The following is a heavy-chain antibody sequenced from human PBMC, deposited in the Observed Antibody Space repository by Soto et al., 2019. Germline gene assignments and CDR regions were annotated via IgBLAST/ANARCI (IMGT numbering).Heavy chain of an antibody. CDR1: GYSFTTSG. CDR2: ISTYNGNT. CDR3: ARRLYGYYDY. V-gene: IGHV1-18*01. J-gene: IGHJ4*02. Sequence: QAQLVQSGAEVKKPGASVKVSCKASGYSFTTSGITWVRQAPGQGLEWMGWISTYNGNTNYAQKFQDSVTLTTDTSTSTAYMELRSLRSDDTAVYYCARRLYGYYDYWGQGTLVTVSS. D-gene: IGHD4-17*01.